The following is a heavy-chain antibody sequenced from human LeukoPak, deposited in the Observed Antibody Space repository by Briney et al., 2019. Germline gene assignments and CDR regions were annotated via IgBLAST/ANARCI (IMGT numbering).Heavy chain of an antibody. V-gene: IGHV4-39*01. CDR1: GGSISSSNYY. Sequence: SETLSLTCTVSGGSISSSNYYWGWIRQPPGKGLEGIGSIYYSGSTYYNPSLKSRVTISVDTSKNQFSLKLSSATAADTAVYYCARHSNLYTSGWYGVDYWGQGTLVTVSS. D-gene: IGHD6-13*01. J-gene: IGHJ4*02. CDR3: ARHSNLYTSGWYGVDY. CDR2: IYYSGST.